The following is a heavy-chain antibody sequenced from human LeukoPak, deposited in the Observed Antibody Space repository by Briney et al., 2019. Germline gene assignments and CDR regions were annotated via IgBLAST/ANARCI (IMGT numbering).Heavy chain of an antibody. Sequence: SISSSSSYIYYADSVKGRFTISRDNAKNSLYLQMNSLRAEDTAVYYCARDPKYSSSSPGWFDPWGQGTLVTVSS. CDR2: ISSSSSYI. V-gene: IGHV3-21*01. D-gene: IGHD6-6*01. J-gene: IGHJ5*02. CDR3: ARDPKYSSSSPGWFDP.